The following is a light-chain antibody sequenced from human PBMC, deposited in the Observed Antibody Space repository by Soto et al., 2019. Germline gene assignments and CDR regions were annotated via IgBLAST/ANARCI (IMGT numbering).Light chain of an antibody. CDR3: QQRSKWPLT. Sequence: EIVLTQSPATLSLPPWERATLSCRASQSVSNYLAWYQQKPGQAPRLLIYGASKRATGIPARFSGSGSGTDFTLTISYLESEDFAVYFCQQRSKWPLTFGPGTKVDI. J-gene: IGKJ3*01. CDR1: QSVSNY. V-gene: IGKV3-11*01. CDR2: GAS.